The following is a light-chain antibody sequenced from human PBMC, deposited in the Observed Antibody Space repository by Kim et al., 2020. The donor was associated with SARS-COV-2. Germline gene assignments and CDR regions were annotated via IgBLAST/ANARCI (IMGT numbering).Light chain of an antibody. V-gene: IGLV3-9*01. J-gene: IGLJ2*01. CDR1: NIGNRV. Sequence: SVALGQTSRITGEENNIGNRVVNCYQQKPGQAPVMVIHTDSSRPSGIPEGFSGSNSGKAATLTISRAQAGDEADYYCQVWDSNSVVFGGGTQLTVL. CDR2: TDS. CDR3: QVWDSNSVV.